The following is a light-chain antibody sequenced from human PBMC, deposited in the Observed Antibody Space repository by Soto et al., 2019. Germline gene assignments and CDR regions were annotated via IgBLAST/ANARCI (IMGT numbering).Light chain of an antibody. CDR2: GNR. CDR1: SSNIGTPYD. V-gene: IGLV1-40*01. Sequence: QSVLTQPPSVSGAPGQRVTISCTGSSSNIGTPYDVHWYQQLPGTAPKLLMYGNRNRPSGVPDRFSGSKSGTSASLAITGLQAEDEADYYCQSYDSSLSGYVFGSGTKLTVL. CDR3: QSYDSSLSGYV. J-gene: IGLJ1*01.